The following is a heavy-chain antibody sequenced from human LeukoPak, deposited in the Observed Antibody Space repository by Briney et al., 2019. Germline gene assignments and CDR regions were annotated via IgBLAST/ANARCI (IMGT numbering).Heavy chain of an antibody. CDR3: ARVEDWKDAFDI. CDR2: ISSSGSTI. Sequence: GGSLRLSCAASGFTFSRYWMSWVRQAPGKGLEWVSYISSSGSTIYYADSVKGRFTISRDNAKNSLYLQMNSLRAEDTAVYYCARVEDWKDAFDIWGQGTMVTVSS. V-gene: IGHV3-48*04. D-gene: IGHD1-1*01. CDR1: GFTFSRYW. J-gene: IGHJ3*02.